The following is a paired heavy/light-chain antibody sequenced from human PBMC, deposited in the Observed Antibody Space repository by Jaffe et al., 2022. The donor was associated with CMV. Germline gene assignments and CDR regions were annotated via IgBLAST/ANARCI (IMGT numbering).Heavy chain of an antibody. D-gene: IGHD3-9*01. CDR1: GGSISSPNW. J-gene: IGHJ4*02. CDR2: IFHDGST. CDR3: AKIGAVGHDFLTGHYGFDY. Sequence: QVQLQESGPGLVKPSGTLSLTCAVSGGSISSPNWWSWVRQLPGKELEWIGEIFHDGSTIYHPSLKRRLAISVDKSKNQFSLKLSSVTAADTAVYYCAKIGAVGHDFLTGHYGFDYWGQGTLVTVSS. V-gene: IGHV4-4*02.
Light chain of an antibody. CDR1: QSITSY. CDR2: AAS. CDR3: QQSYSTPRT. V-gene: IGKV1-39*01. Sequence: DIQMTQSPSSLSASVGDRVTITCRASQSITSYLNWYQQKAGKAPKLLIYAASNLQSGVPSRFSGSGSGTEFTLTISSLQPEDFATYYCQQSYSTPRTFGQGTKVEIK. J-gene: IGKJ1*01.